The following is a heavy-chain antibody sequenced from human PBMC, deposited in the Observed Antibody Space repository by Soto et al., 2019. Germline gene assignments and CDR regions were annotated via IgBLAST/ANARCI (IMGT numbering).Heavy chain of an antibody. V-gene: IGHV4-30-2*01. CDR1: GGSISSGGYS. D-gene: IGHD5-12*01. Sequence: QLQLQESGSGLVKPSQTLSLTCAVSGGSISSGGYSWSWIRQPPGKGLEWIGYIYHSGSTYYNPSLKSRVTISGDRSKNQVSLKLSSVPAADTAVYYCAAGGGLPRYYWGQGTLVTVSS. CDR2: IYHSGST. J-gene: IGHJ4*02. CDR3: AAGGGLPRYY.